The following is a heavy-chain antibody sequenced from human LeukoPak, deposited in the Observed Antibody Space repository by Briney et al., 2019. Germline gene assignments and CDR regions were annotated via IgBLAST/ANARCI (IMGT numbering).Heavy chain of an antibody. V-gene: IGHV3-23*01. J-gene: IGHJ6*02. CDR1: GFTFSSYA. D-gene: IGHD3-9*01. CDR2: ISGSGGST. Sequence: GGSLRLSCAASGFTFSSYAMSWVRQAPGKGLEWVSAISGSGGSTYYADSVKGRFTISRDNSKNTLYLKMNSLRAEDTAVYYCAKINYDILTGYYGRVAHYYYYGMDVWGQGTTVTVSS. CDR3: AKINYDILTGYYGRVAHYYYYGMDV.